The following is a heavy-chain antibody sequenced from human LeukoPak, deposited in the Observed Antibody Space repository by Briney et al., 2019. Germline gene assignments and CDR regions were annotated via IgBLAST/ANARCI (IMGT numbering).Heavy chain of an antibody. Sequence: GGSLRLSCEACGFTFSSYSMNWVRQAPGKRLEWISYISTSTTTIYYANSVKGRFTISRDNAKKSLYLQMNSLRVEDTGVYYCASWGEGALDNWGQGTLVTVSS. D-gene: IGHD1-26*01. CDR1: GFTFSSYS. CDR2: ISTSTTTI. V-gene: IGHV3-48*01. CDR3: ASWGEGALDN. J-gene: IGHJ4*02.